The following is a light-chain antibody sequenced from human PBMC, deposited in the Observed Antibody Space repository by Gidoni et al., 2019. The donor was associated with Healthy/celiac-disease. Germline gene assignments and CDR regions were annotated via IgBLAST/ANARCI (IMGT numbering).Light chain of an antibody. CDR1: SSNIGNNA. CDR2: YDD. CDR3: AAWDDRLNGVV. J-gene: IGLJ2*01. V-gene: IGLV1-36*01. Sequence: QSVLTQPPSVSEAPRQRVTISCSGSSSNIGNNAVNWYQQLPGKAPKLLIYYDDLLPSGVSDRFSGSKSGTSASLAISGLQSEDEADIYCAAWDDRLNGVVFGGGTKLTVL.